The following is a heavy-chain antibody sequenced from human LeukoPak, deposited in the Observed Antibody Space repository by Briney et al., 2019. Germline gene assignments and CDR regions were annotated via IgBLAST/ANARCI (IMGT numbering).Heavy chain of an antibody. CDR1: GFTFSSYS. CDR3: ARDYNYYGSGGYHDY. J-gene: IGHJ4*02. V-gene: IGHV3-48*01. D-gene: IGHD3-10*01. CDR2: ISSSSSTI. Sequence: GGSLRLSCAASGFTFSSYSMNWVRQAPGKGLEWVSYISSSSSTIYYADSVKGRFTISRDNAKNSLYLQMNSLRAEDTAVYYCARDYNYYGSGGYHDYWGQGTLVTVSS.